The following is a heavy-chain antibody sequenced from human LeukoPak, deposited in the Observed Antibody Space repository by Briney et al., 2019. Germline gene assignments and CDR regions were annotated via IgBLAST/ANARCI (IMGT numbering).Heavy chain of an antibody. Sequence: GGSLRLSCAASGFTFSSYAMSWVRQAPGKGLEWVSAISGSGGSTYYPDSVKGRFTISRDNAKNSLYLQMNSLRAEDTAVYYCARAINWADAFDIWGQGTMVTVSS. D-gene: IGHD1-1*01. CDR2: ISGSGGST. J-gene: IGHJ3*02. CDR3: ARAINWADAFDI. CDR1: GFTFSSYA. V-gene: IGHV3-23*01.